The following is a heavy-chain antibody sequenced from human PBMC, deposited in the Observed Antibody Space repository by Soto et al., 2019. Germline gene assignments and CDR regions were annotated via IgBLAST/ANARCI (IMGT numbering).Heavy chain of an antibody. CDR3: ARDSGFDYAN. J-gene: IGHJ4*02. V-gene: IGHV3-7*01. Sequence: GWSLRLSCAVSEFNVMSYWMSWVRQAPGKGLEWVASIKEDGSEIYYLQSVRGRFTISRDSAGNALHLAMNYLSAEDTGVYFCARDSGFDYANWGQGTLVTVSS. D-gene: IGHD5-12*01. CDR2: IKEDGSEI. CDR1: EFNVMSYW.